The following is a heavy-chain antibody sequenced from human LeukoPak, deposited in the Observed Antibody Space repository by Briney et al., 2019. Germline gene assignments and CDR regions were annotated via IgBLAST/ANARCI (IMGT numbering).Heavy chain of an antibody. CDR1: GFNFNDYG. J-gene: IGHJ4*02. V-gene: IGHV3-20*04. Sequence: GGSLRLSCAASGFNFNDYGMSWVRQVLGKRLEWVSGINWNGDDTNYADSVKGRFTISRDNSKNTLYLQMNSLRAEDTAVYYCAPRGYYLFDYWGQGTLVTVSS. CDR3: APRGYYLFDY. D-gene: IGHD3-22*01. CDR2: INWNGDDT.